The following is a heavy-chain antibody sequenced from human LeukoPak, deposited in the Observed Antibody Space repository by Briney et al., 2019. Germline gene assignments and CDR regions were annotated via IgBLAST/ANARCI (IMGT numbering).Heavy chain of an antibody. V-gene: IGHV2-26*01. CDR2: IFSNDEK. J-gene: IGHJ4*02. CDR3: ARTRTYGDPFDY. D-gene: IGHD4-17*01. CDR1: GFSLSNAGMS. Sequence: ESGPVLVKPTETLTLTCTVSGFSLSNAGMSVSWIRQPPGKALEWLAHIFSNDEKSYSTSLKSRLTISKDTSKSKVVLTMTNMDPVDTATYSCARTRTYGDPFDYWGQGTLVTVSS.